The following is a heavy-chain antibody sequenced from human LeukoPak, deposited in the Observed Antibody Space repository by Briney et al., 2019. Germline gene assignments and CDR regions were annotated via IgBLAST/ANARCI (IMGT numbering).Heavy chain of an antibody. Sequence: ASVKVSCKASGYTFTSYYMHWVRQAPGQGLEWMGIINPSGGSTSYAQKFQGRVTMTRDTSTSTVYMELSSLRSEDTAVYYCARGCCVTSGGSCTFDYWGQGTLVTVSS. CDR1: GYTFTSYY. CDR2: INPSGGST. CDR3: ARGCCVTSGGSCTFDY. D-gene: IGHD2-15*01. V-gene: IGHV1-46*01. J-gene: IGHJ4*02.